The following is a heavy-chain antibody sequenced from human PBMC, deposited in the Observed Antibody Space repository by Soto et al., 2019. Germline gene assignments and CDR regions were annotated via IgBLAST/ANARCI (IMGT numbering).Heavy chain of an antibody. D-gene: IGHD4-17*01. Sequence: VQLVESGGGLVKPGGSLRLSCAASGFTFNRYSMNWVRQAPGKGLEWIGNIYYSGSTNYNPSLKSRVIISVDSSKSQFSLRLNSLTAADTAVYYCTRVGGYYGDYPNFDYWGQGALVTVSS. CDR1: GFTFNRYS. V-gene: IGHV4-59*01. CDR2: IYYSGST. J-gene: IGHJ4*02. CDR3: TRVGGYYGDYPNFDY.